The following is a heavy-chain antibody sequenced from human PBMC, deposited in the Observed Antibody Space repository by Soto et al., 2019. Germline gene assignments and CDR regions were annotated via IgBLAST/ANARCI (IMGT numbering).Heavy chain of an antibody. Sequence: QVQLVQSGAEVKKPGASVKVSCKASGYTFTSYAMHWVRQAPGQRLEWMGWINAGNGNTKYSQKFQGRVTITRDTSGSTAYMELSSLRSEDTAVYYCARGTLVDYGMDVWGQGTTVTVSS. CDR3: ARGTLVDYGMDV. V-gene: IGHV1-3*01. J-gene: IGHJ6*02. CDR1: GYTFTSYA. CDR2: INAGNGNT.